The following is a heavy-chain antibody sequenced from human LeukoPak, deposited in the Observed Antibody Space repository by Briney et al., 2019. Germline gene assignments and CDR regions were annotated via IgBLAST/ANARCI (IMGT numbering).Heavy chain of an antibody. V-gene: IGHV4-59*01. Sequence: SETLSLTCTVSGGSISTYFWSWIRQPPRKGLEWIGHIYYSGSTDYNPSLRSRVTISVDTSKNQFSLRLSSVTAADTAVYYCVQTTGWPGFDYWGQGILVTVSS. CDR2: IYYSGST. CDR3: VQTTGWPGFDY. D-gene: IGHD6-19*01. J-gene: IGHJ4*02. CDR1: GGSISTYF.